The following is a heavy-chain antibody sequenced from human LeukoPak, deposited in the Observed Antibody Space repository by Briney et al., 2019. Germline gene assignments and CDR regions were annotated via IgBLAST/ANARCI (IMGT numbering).Heavy chain of an antibody. CDR1: GFTFSSYW. Sequence: PGGSLRLSCAASGFTFSSYWMSWVRQAPGKGLEWVANIKQDGSEKYYVDSVKGRFTISRDNAKNSLYLQMNSLRAEDTAVYYCARVHHLAYSGSYFIDYWGQGTLVTVSS. D-gene: IGHD1-26*01. CDR2: IKQDGSEK. CDR3: ARVHHLAYSGSYFIDY. J-gene: IGHJ4*02. V-gene: IGHV3-7*01.